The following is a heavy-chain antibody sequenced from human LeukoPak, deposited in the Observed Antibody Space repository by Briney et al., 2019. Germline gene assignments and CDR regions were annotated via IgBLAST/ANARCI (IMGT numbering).Heavy chain of an antibody. CDR1: GGSISSGDYY. D-gene: IGHD1-26*01. V-gene: IGHV4-30-4*01. Sequence: SQTLCLTCTVSGGSISSGDYYWSWIRQPPGKGLEWIGYIYYSGSTYYNPSLKSRVTISVDTSKNQFSLKLSSVTAADTAVYYCARGGAATDYYGMDVWGQGTTVTVSS. CDR2: IYYSGST. CDR3: ARGGAATDYYGMDV. J-gene: IGHJ6*02.